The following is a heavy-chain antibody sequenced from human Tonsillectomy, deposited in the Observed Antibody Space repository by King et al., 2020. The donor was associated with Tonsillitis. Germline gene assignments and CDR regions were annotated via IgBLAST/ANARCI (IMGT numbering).Heavy chain of an antibody. CDR1: GFTFNTYA. D-gene: IGHD3-10*01. Sequence: VQLVESGGGVVQPGRSLRLSCAASGFTFNTYAMHWVRQAPGKGLEWVAVISSDGNNQYYADSVKGRLTISRDNSKNTLYLQMDSLRAEDTAVYYCARRAELLWIGELYYFFDYWGQGTLVTASS. CDR2: ISSDGNNQ. V-gene: IGHV3-30*04. CDR3: ARRAELLWIGELYYFFDY. J-gene: IGHJ4*02.